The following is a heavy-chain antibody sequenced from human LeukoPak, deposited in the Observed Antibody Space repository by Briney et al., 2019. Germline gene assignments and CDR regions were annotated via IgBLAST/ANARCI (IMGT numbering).Heavy chain of an antibody. J-gene: IGHJ4*02. Sequence: GGSLRLSCAASGFTFSSYSMNWVRQAPGKGLEWVSSISSSSSYIYYAYSVKGRFTISRDNAKNSLYLQMNSLSAEYTAVYYCARGIAAASHYFDYWGQGALVTVSS. V-gene: IGHV3-21*01. CDR1: GFTFSSYS. CDR3: ARGIAAASHYFDY. CDR2: ISSSSSYI. D-gene: IGHD6-13*01.